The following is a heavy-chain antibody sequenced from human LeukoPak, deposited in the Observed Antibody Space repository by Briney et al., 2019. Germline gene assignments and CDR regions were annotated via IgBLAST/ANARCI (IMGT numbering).Heavy chain of an antibody. J-gene: IGHJ4*02. CDR1: GFTFSSYW. V-gene: IGHV3-7*03. CDR2: IKQDGSET. Sequence: GGSLRLSCAASGFTFSSYWMSWVRQAPGKGLEWVASIKQDGSETYYVDSVKGRFTISRDNAKNLVYLQMNSLRAEDTAVYYCAKSGYNRFDYWGQGTLVTVSS. CDR3: AKSGYNRFDY. D-gene: IGHD5-24*01.